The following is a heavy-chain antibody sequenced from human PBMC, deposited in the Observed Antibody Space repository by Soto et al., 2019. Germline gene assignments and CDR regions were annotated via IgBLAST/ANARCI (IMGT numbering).Heavy chain of an antibody. CDR3: ARAFWGEYFHRRSWDSAY. Sequence: GESLKISCKGSGYSFTSYWIGWVRQMPGKGLEWMGIIYPGDSDTRYSPSFQGQVTISADKSIGTAYLQWSSLKASDTAMYYCARAFWGEYFHRRSWDSAYWGQGTLVTVSS. CDR1: GYSFTSYW. CDR2: IYPGDSDT. V-gene: IGHV5-51*01. J-gene: IGHJ4*02. D-gene: IGHD3-9*01.